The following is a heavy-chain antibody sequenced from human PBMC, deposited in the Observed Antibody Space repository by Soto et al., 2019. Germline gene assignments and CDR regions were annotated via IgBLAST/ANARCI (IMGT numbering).Heavy chain of an antibody. CDR1: GFTFSSYA. D-gene: IGHD5-12*01. CDR3: ARERYSGYDVKASKPVYYFDY. V-gene: IGHV3-30-3*01. CDR2: ISYDGSNK. J-gene: IGHJ4*02. Sequence: QVQLVESGGGVVQPGRSLRLSCAASGFTFSSYAMYWVRQAPGKGLEWVAVISYDGSNKYYADFVKGRFTISRDNSKNTLYLQMNSLRAEDTAVYYCARERYSGYDVKASKPVYYFDYWGQGTLVTVSS.